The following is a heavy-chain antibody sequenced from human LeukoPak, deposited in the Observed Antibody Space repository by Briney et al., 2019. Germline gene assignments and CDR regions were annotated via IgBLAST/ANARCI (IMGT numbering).Heavy chain of an antibody. CDR2: ISGSGGST. V-gene: IGHV3-23*01. CDR1: GFTSSSYA. Sequence: GGSLRLSCAASGFTSSSYAMSWVRQAPGKGLEWVSAISGSGGSTYYADSVKGRFTISRDNSKNTLYLQMNSLRAEDTAVYYCAKDQIIAVAGIGPVYWGQGTLVTVSS. CDR3: AKDQIIAVAGIGPVY. J-gene: IGHJ4*02. D-gene: IGHD6-19*01.